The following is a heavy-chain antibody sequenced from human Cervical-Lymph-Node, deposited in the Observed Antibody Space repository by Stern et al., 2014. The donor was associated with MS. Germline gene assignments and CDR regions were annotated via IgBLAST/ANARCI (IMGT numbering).Heavy chain of an antibody. CDR3: ARGGRGVGLEY. CDR2: VSYDGTQR. V-gene: IGHV3-30-3*01. Sequence: VQLVESGGGVVQPGRSLRLSCVVSGFTFSTYAMHWVRQAPGKGLEWVAFVSYDGTQRNATDSLKARFTISRDNSKNTLYLHMNSLRDEDTAVYFCARGGRGVGLEYWGQGALVTVSS. CDR1: GFTFSTYA. D-gene: IGHD3-10*01. J-gene: IGHJ4*02.